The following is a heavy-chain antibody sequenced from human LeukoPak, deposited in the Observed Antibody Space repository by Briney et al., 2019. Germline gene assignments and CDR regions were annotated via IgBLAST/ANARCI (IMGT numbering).Heavy chain of an antibody. CDR3: ARDGGMGGFDY. CDR2: IYNAGNT. D-gene: IGHD3-16*01. J-gene: IGHJ4*02. CDR1: GFTFSSYS. V-gene: IGHV3-53*01. Sequence: PGGSLRLSCAASGFTFSSYSMSWVRQAPGKGLEWVSIIYNAGNTYYADSVKGRFTISRDNSKNTQYLQMNSLRADDTAVYYCARDGGMGGFDYWGQGTLVTVSS.